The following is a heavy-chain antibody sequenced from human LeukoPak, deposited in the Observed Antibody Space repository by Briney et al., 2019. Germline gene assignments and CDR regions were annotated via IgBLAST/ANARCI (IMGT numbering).Heavy chain of an antibody. CDR3: AKEGGASRFDY. CDR1: GFTFSDYY. J-gene: IGHJ4*02. V-gene: IGHV3-11*04. CDR2: ISSSYTTI. D-gene: IGHD5-12*01. Sequence: GGSLRLSCAASGFTFSDYYMSWIRQAPGKGLEWVSYISSSYTTIHYADSVKGRFTISRDNAKNSLYLQMNSLRAEDTAVYYCAKEGGASRFDYWGQGTLVTVSS.